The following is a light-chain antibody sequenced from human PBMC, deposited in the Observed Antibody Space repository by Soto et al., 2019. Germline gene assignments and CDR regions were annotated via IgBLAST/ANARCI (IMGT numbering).Light chain of an antibody. CDR3: SSYISSSTYYV. CDR2: DVS. V-gene: IGLV2-14*01. Sequence: QSVLTQPASVSGSPGQSITISCTGTSSDVGGYNYVSWYQQRPGKAPKLMIYDVSNRPSGVSNRFSGSKSGNAASLTISGLQAEDEADYYCSSYISSSTYYVFGIGTNVTVL. CDR1: SSDVGGYNY. J-gene: IGLJ1*01.